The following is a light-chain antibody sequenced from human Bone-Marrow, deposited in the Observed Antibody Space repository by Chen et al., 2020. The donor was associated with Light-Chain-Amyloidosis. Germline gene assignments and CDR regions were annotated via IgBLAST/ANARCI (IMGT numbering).Light chain of an antibody. J-gene: IGLJ3*02. CDR2: DDS. V-gene: IGLV3-21*02. CDR1: NIGSTS. Sequence: SYVLTQPSSVSVAPGQPATIACWGNNIGSTSVHWYQQTPGQAPLVVVYDDSDRPSGIPERLSGSNSGNTATLTISRVEAGDEADYYCQVWDRSSDRPVFGGGTKLTVL. CDR3: QVWDRSSDRPV.